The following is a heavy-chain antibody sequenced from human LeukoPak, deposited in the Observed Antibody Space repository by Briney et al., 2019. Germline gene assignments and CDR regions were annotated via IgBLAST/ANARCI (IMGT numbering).Heavy chain of an antibody. D-gene: IGHD3-16*01. CDR1: GFTFSSYD. Sequence: GGSLRLSCAASGFTFSSYDMHWVRQAPGKGLEWVAYIRYDGSNKYYPDSVKGRFPISRDNSKNTLYLQMNSVTVQDTAVYYCARAQHRGWGFDYWGQGTLVTVSS. CDR3: ARAQHRGWGFDY. J-gene: IGHJ4*02. V-gene: IGHV3-30*02. CDR2: IRYDGSNK.